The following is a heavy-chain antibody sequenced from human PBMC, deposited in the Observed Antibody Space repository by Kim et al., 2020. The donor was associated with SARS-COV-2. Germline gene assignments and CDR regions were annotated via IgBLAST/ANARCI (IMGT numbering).Heavy chain of an antibody. V-gene: IGHV3-30-3*01. CDR2: ISYDGSNI. Sequence: GGSLRLSCAASGFPFSSFAMHWVRQAPGKGLEWVAVISYDGSNIYYTDSVTGRFTISRDNSKNTVSLQMNSLRPEDTAIYYCARDGNSGIVVAGTPYYYGMDAWGQGTTVTVSS. CDR1: GFPFSSFA. J-gene: IGHJ6*02. CDR3: ARDGNSGIVVAGTPYYYGMDA. D-gene: IGHD6-19*01.